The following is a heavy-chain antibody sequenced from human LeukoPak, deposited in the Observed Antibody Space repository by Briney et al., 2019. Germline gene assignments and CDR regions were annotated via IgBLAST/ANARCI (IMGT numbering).Heavy chain of an antibody. Sequence: GGSLRLSCAASGFNFSAYGMYWVRQAPGKGLEWVAFIRYDGNIKYYADSVKGRFTISRDNSKNTLDLQMNSLRVEDTAVYYCAKPTSLKDANYGLTGTNYWGQGILVTVSS. D-gene: IGHD1-14*01. CDR1: GFNFSAYG. CDR2: IRYDGNIK. CDR3: AKPTSLKDANYGLTGTNY. V-gene: IGHV3-30*02. J-gene: IGHJ4*02.